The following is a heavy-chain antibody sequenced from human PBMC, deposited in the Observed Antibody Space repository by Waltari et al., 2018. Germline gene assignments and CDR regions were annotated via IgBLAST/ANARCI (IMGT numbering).Heavy chain of an antibody. J-gene: IGHJ4*02. CDR1: GFTFSHYI. CDR2: ISGSGIST. V-gene: IGHV3-23*04. CDR3: AKGDGGSSTRYFDS. Sequence: EVQLVESGGDLVQPGGSLRLSCAASGFTFSHYIMSWVRHAPGKGLERVSGISGSGISTYYADSVKGRFTISRDNSKNTLYLQMSSLRADDAAIYYCAKGDGGSSTRYFDSWGQGTLVTVSS. D-gene: IGHD1-26*01.